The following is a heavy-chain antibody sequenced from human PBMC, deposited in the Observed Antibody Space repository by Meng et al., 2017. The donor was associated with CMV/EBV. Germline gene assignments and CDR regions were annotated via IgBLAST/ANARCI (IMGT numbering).Heavy chain of an antibody. J-gene: IGHJ6*02. Sequence: GESLKISCAASGFTFSSYSMNWVRQAPGKGLEWVANIKKNGSEIYYVDSVKGRFTISRDNAKNSLYLQMNSLRAEDTAVYYCARDRYYDFWSGYYSDYYYGMDVWGQGTTVTVSS. D-gene: IGHD3-3*01. V-gene: IGHV3-7*01. CDR2: IKKNGSEI. CDR3: ARDRYYDFWSGYYSDYYYGMDV. CDR1: GFTFSSYS.